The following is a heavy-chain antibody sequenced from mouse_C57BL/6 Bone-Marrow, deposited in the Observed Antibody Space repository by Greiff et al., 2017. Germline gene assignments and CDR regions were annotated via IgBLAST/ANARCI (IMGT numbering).Heavy chain of an antibody. CDR3: ARRDDYGSSPWFAY. Sequence: DVKLVESGGGLVQPGGSLKLSCAASGFTFSDYYMYWVRQTPEKRLVWVAYISNGGGRPYYPDTVKGRFTFSRDNAKNTLYLQMSRLQTEDAAMYYWARRDDYGSSPWFAYWGQGTLVTGSA. V-gene: IGHV5-12*01. J-gene: IGHJ3*01. D-gene: IGHD1-1*01. CDR2: ISNGGGRP. CDR1: GFTFSDYY.